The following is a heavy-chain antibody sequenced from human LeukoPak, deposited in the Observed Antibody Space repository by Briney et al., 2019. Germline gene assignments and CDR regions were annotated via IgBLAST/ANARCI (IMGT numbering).Heavy chain of an antibody. D-gene: IGHD6-13*01. CDR3: AREAGTNLFDY. Sequence: GRSLRLSCAASGFTFNRYRLHWVRQAPGKGLEWVAVISYDGRYQFYADSVKGRFTVSRDNSKNTLYLQMNSLRAEDTAVYYCAREAGTNLFDYWGQGTLVTVSS. CDR2: ISYDGRYQ. J-gene: IGHJ4*02. V-gene: IGHV3-30*04. CDR1: GFTFNRYR.